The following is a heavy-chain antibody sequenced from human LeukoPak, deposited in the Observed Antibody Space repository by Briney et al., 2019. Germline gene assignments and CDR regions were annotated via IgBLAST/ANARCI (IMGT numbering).Heavy chain of an antibody. V-gene: IGHV3-7*03. J-gene: IGHJ4*02. Sequence: GGSLRLSCAASGFTFSSYAMSWVRQAPGKGLEWVANIKQDGSEKYYVDSVKGRFTISRDNAKNSLYLQMNSLRAEDTAVYYCARDGSGRYYNAGVDYWGQGTLVTVSS. CDR1: GFTFSSYA. CDR2: IKQDGSEK. D-gene: IGHD3-10*01. CDR3: ARDGSGRYYNAGVDY.